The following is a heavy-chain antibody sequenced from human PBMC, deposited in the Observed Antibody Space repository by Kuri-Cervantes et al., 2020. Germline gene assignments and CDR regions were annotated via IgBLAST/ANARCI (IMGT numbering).Heavy chain of an antibody. CDR1: GGSVSSGSYY. CDR3: ARAESTGMDV. CDR2: IYYSRST. J-gene: IGHJ6*02. V-gene: IGHV4-61*01. Sequence: GSLRLSCTVSGGSVSSGSYYWSWIRQPPGKGLEWIGYIYYSRSTNYNPSLKSRVTMSIDTSKNQISLRLSSVTAADTAVYYCARAESTGMDVWGQGTTVTVSS.